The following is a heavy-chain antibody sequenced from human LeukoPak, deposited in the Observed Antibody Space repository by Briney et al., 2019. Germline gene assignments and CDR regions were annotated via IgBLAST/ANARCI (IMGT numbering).Heavy chain of an antibody. Sequence: GGSLRLSCAASGFTFSSYGMHWVRQAQGKGLEWVAFIRYDGSNKYYADSVKGRFTISRDNSKNTLYLQMNSRRAEDTAVYYCAKGLRYFDWLLHWGQGTLVTVSS. CDR1: GFTFSSYG. CDR3: AKGLRYFDWLLH. CDR2: IRYDGSNK. J-gene: IGHJ4*02. D-gene: IGHD3-9*01. V-gene: IGHV3-30*02.